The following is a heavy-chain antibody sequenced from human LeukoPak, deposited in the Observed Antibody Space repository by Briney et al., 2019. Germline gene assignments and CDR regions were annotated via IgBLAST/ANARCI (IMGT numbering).Heavy chain of an antibody. CDR1: GYSFTSYW. CDR3: GRRRSGWYLDY. Sequence: GESLKISCKGSGYSFTSYWIGWVGQMPGKGLEWMGIIYPGDSDTRYSPSFQGQVTISADKSISTPYLHWSSLKASDTALYFFGRRRSGWYLDYMGQGALVTVSS. CDR2: IYPGDSDT. J-gene: IGHJ4*02. D-gene: IGHD6-19*01. V-gene: IGHV5-51*01.